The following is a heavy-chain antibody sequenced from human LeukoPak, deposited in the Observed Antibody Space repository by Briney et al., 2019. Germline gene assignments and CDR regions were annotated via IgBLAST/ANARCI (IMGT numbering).Heavy chain of an antibody. Sequence: PGGSLRLSCAASGFAFSSKWMNWVRQAPGKGLEWVANIKQDGSKKSYVDSVKGRFTISRDNAKNSLYLQMNSLRAEDTAIYYCTRVGYIDEGIDYWGQGTLVTVSS. CDR1: GFAFSSKW. J-gene: IGHJ4*02. V-gene: IGHV3-7*04. CDR3: TRVGYIDEGIDY. CDR2: IKQDGSKK. D-gene: IGHD5-24*01.